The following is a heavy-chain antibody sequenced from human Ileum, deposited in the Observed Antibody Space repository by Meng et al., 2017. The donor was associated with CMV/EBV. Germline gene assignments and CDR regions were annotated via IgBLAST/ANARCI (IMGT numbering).Heavy chain of an antibody. CDR3: ARVGREAARRGVFDY. J-gene: IGHJ4*02. Sequence: SGFTFSSYSMNWVRQAPGKGLEWVSSISSSSSYIYYADSVKGRFTISRDNAKNSLYLQMNSLRAEDTAVYYCARVGREAARRGVFDYWGQGTLVTVSS. D-gene: IGHD6-6*01. CDR1: GFTFSSYS. V-gene: IGHV3-21*01. CDR2: ISSSSSYI.